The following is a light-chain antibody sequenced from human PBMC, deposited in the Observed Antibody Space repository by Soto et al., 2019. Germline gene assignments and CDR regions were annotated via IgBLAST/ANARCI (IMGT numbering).Light chain of an antibody. Sequence: EILLTQSPATLSLSPGERATLSCRASQSVNGYLAWYQQKPGQAPRLLIYGTSNRATGIPARFSGSGSGTDFTLTISSLEPEDCAVYYCQQRSNWPVTFGQGTRLEIK. CDR3: QQRSNWPVT. CDR1: QSVNGY. J-gene: IGKJ5*01. V-gene: IGKV3-11*01. CDR2: GTS.